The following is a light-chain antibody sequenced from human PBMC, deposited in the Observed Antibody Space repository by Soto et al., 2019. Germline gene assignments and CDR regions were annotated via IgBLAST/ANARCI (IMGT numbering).Light chain of an antibody. CDR1: QSISSW. CDR3: QQTRSYPST. J-gene: IGKJ4*01. V-gene: IGKV1-5*03. CDR2: KAS. Sequence: EIEMTQSPSILSASVGDSVTITCRASQSISSWLAWYQPKPGKAPNLLIYKASHLDSGVPSRFSGSGSGTEFTLTISSLQHGDFVTYYCQQTRSYPSTFAGGTKV.